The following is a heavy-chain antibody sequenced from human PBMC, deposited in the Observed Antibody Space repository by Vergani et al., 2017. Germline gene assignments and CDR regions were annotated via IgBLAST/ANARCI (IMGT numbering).Heavy chain of an antibody. CDR3: AKGQYYDFWSGAGYMDV. Sequence: QVQLVESGGGVVQPGRSLRLSCAASGFTFSSYGMHWVRQAPGKGLEWVAVISYDGSNKYYADSVKGRFTISRDNSKNTLYLQMNSLRAEDTAVYYCAKGQYYDFWSGAGYMDVWGKGTTVTVSS. D-gene: IGHD3-3*01. J-gene: IGHJ6*03. CDR2: ISYDGSNK. V-gene: IGHV3-30*18. CDR1: GFTFSSYG.